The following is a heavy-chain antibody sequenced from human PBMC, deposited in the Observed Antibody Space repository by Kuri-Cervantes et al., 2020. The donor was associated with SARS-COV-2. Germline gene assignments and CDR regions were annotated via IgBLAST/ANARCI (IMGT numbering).Heavy chain of an antibody. V-gene: IGHV7-4-1*02. Sequence: ASVKVSCKASGYTFTSYAMNWVRQAPGQGLEWMGWINTNTGNPTYAQGFTGRFVFSLDTSVSTAYLQISSLKAEDTAMYYCARRSRPYGDDDAFDIWGQGTMVTVSS. CDR1: GYTFTSYA. J-gene: IGHJ3*02. CDR3: ARRSRPYGDDDAFDI. CDR2: INTNTGNP. D-gene: IGHD4-17*01.